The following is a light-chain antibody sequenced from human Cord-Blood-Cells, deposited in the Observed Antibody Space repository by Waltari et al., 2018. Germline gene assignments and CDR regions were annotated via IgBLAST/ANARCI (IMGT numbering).Light chain of an antibody. Sequence: QSALTQPASVSGSPGQSTTISCTGTSRDVGGYNYVSWYQQHPGKAPKLMIYDVSNRPSGFSNRFSGSKSGNTASLTISGLQAEDEADYYCSSYTSSSTLVFGGGTKLTVL. J-gene: IGLJ2*01. CDR1: SRDVGGYNY. CDR3: SSYTSSSTLV. CDR2: DVS. V-gene: IGLV2-14*01.